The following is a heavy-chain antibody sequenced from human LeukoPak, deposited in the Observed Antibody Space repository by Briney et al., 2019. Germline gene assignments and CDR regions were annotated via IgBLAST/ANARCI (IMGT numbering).Heavy chain of an antibody. D-gene: IGHD2-2*01. J-gene: IGHJ4*02. Sequence: GGSLRLSCAASGFTVSSNYMSWVRQAPGKGLEWVSVIYSGGSTYYADSVKGRFTISRDNSKNTLYLQMNSLRTEDTAVYYCARLPAYCSSTSCYYDYWGQGTLVTVSS. CDR1: GFTVSSNY. CDR3: ARLPAYCSSTSCYYDY. V-gene: IGHV3-53*01. CDR2: IYSGGST.